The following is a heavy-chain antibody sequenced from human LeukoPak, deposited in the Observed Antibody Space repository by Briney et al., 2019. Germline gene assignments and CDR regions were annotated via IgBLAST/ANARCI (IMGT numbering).Heavy chain of an antibody. CDR3: AKEEYYDSSGKN. Sequence: GGSLRLSCAASGFTFSSYAMSWVRQAPGKGPEWVSGISGSGGSTYYADSVKGRVAISRDNSKNTLYLQMNSLRAEDTAVYYCAKEEYYDSSGKNWGQGTLVTVSS. CDR1: GFTFSSYA. V-gene: IGHV3-23*01. J-gene: IGHJ4*02. CDR2: ISGSGGST. D-gene: IGHD3-22*01.